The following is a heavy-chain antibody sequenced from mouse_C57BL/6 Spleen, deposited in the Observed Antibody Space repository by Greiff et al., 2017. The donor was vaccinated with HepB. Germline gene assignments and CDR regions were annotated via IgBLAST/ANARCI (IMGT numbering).Heavy chain of an antibody. CDR2: INPNNGGT. J-gene: IGHJ4*01. CDR3: ARHYGSFYAMDY. V-gene: IGHV1-26*01. Sequence: EVKLQQSGPELVKPGASVKISCKASGYTFTDYYMNWVKQSHGKSLEWIGDINPNNGGTSYNQKFKGKATLTVDKSSSTAYMELRSLTSEDSAVYYCARHYGSFYAMDYWGQGTSVTVSS. D-gene: IGHD1-1*01. CDR1: GYTFTDYY.